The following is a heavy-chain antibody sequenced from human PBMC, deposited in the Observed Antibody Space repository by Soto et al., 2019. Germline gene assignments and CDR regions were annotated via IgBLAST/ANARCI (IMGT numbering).Heavy chain of an antibody. D-gene: IGHD3-10*01. CDR1: GCTFSSYP. V-gene: IGHV1-69*06. Sequence: SVKVSRTASGCTFSSYPISWVRQAPGQGLEWMGGIIPIFGTANYAQKFQGRVTITADKSTSTAYMELSSLRSEDTAVYYCASENYYGSGSYPIFDCWGQGTLVTVS. CDR3: ASENYYGSGSYPIFDC. CDR2: IIPIFGTA. J-gene: IGHJ4*02.